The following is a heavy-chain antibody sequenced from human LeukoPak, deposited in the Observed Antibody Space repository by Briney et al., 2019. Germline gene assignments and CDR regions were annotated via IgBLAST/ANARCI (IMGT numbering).Heavy chain of an antibody. Sequence: SGPTLVNPTQTLTLTCTFSGFSLRTNGMCVSWIRQPPGKALEWLALIDRDDNKYYGTSLKTRFIISNDTSKNQVVLTMTNMDPADTATYFCARVMRDTSDWYLFDHWGQGMLVTVSS. V-gene: IGHV2-70*01. CDR1: GFSLRTNGMC. CDR2: IDRDDNK. CDR3: ARVMRDTSDWYLFDH. J-gene: IGHJ4*02. D-gene: IGHD6-19*01.